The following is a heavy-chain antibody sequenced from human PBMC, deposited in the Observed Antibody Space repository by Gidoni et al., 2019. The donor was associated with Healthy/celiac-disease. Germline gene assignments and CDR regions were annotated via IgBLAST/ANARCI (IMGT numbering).Heavy chain of an antibody. CDR3: ASCGGDCSWGYYYGMDV. V-gene: IGHV3-23*01. CDR2: IRGSGGST. Sequence: VQLSESRGGLAQPGVFLRPSCPASGLTLSSYAMSWVRQAPGKGLGWVSGIRGSGGSTYYADSVKGRFTISRDNSKNTLYLQMNSLRAEDTAVYYCASCGGDCSWGYYYGMDVWGQGTTVTVSS. D-gene: IGHD2-21*02. J-gene: IGHJ6*02. CDR1: GLTLSSYA.